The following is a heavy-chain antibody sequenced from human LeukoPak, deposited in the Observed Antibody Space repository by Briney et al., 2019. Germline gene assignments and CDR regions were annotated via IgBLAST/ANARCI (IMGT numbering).Heavy chain of an antibody. Sequence: GGSLRLSCAASGFTFSSYWMSWVRQAPGKGLEWVANIKQDGSEKYYVDSVKGRFTISRDNAKNSLYLQMNSLRAEDTAVYYCAASRITMVRGVISPSWFDPWGQGTLVTVSS. CDR2: IKQDGSEK. CDR1: GFTFSSYW. D-gene: IGHD3-10*01. CDR3: AASRITMVRGVISPSWFDP. V-gene: IGHV3-7*01. J-gene: IGHJ5*02.